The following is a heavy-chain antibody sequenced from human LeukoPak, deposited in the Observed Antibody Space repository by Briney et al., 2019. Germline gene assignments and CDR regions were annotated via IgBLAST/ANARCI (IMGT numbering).Heavy chain of an antibody. Sequence: ASVKVSCKASGYTLTELSMHWVRQAPGKGLEWMGGFDPEDGETIYAQKFQGRVTVTEDTSTDTAYMELSSLRSEDTAVYYCATGPGYCSSTSCYFSFQHWGQGTLVTVSS. CDR2: FDPEDGET. J-gene: IGHJ1*01. CDR3: ATGPGYCSSTSCYFSFQH. D-gene: IGHD2-2*01. V-gene: IGHV1-24*01. CDR1: GYTLTELS.